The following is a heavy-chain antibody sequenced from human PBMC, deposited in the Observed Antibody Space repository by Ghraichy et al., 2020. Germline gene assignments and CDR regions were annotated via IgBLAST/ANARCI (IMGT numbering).Heavy chain of an antibody. CDR1: GYSISTGYY. D-gene: IGHD6-13*01. V-gene: IGHV4-38-2*02. CDR3: ARDPYEQQLVLSSFDY. CDR2: IYHSGST. Sequence: SETLSLTCAVSGYSISTGYYWGWIRQPPGKGLEWIGSIYHSGSTYYNPSLKSRVTISVDTSKNQFSLKLSSVTAADTAVYYCARDPYEQQLVLSSFDYWGQGTLVTVSS. J-gene: IGHJ4*02.